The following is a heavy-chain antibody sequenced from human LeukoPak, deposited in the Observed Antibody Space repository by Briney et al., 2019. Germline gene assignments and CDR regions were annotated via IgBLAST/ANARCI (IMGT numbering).Heavy chain of an antibody. CDR2: ISGDGGST. V-gene: IGHV3-43*02. CDR1: GFTFDDYA. Sequence: GGSLRLSCAASGFTFDDYAMHRVRQAPGKGLEWVSLISGDGGSTYYADSVKGRFTISRDSSKKSLYLQMNSLRAEDTALYYCAKDRYYGSGSYGPAEYWGQGTLVTVSS. D-gene: IGHD3-10*01. J-gene: IGHJ4*02. CDR3: AKDRYYGSGSYGPAEY.